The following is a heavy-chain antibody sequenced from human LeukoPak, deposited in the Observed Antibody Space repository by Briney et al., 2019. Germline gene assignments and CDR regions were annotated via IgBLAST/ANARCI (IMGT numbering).Heavy chain of an antibody. D-gene: IGHD2-2*01. CDR2: ISGSGGSP. CDR3: AKGNYQGFYYMDV. Sequence: GGSLRLSCAASGFTFSSFAMSWVRQAPGKGLEWVSTISGSGGSPYYADSVKGRFTISRDNSKNTVYLQMSSLRAEDTAIYYCAKGNYQGFYYMDVWGKGTTVTVSS. V-gene: IGHV3-23*01. J-gene: IGHJ6*03. CDR1: GFTFSSFA.